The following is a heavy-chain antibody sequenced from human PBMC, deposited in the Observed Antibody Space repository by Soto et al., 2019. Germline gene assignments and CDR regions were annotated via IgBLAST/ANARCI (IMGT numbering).Heavy chain of an antibody. CDR2: IYWSGDE. J-gene: IGHJ3*02. CDR1: GFYHTTSRVG. Sequence: QYTLMESGPTLVKPTQTLTLTCSFSGFYHTTSRVGVGWIRQPPGKALEWLAHIYWSGDEHYRPSLKSRLSIANDATKNQVVLIMTNMHPVDTATYYGARGVATRPVFAFDIWGQGTMVTVSS. D-gene: IGHD6-6*01. V-gene: IGHV2-5*01. CDR3: ARGVATRPVFAFDI.